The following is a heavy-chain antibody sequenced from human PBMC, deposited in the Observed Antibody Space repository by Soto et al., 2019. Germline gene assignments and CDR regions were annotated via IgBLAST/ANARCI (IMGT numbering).Heavy chain of an antibody. V-gene: IGHV4-30-4*01. CDR2: IYYSGSS. CDR3: ARVINYFNGSDRRGAFDI. D-gene: IGHD2-21*01. CDR1: GGSMSSDNYY. Sequence: SETLSLTCTVSGGSMSSDNYYWSWIRQPPGKGLEWIGFIYYSGSSYYNPSLKSRVTISVDTSKKHFSLKMSSVTAADTAVYYCARVINYFNGSDRRGAFDIWGQGTMVTVSS. J-gene: IGHJ3*02.